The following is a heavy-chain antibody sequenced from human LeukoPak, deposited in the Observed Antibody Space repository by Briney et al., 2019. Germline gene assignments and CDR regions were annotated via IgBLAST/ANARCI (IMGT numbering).Heavy chain of an antibody. Sequence: SETLSLTCTVSGGSISSSKYYWGWIRHPPGKGLEWIGSISYSGTTDYNPSLKSRVTISVDTSKNQFSLKLSSVTAADTAVYYCARVIRGSYGGFDYWGQGTLVTVSS. CDR1: GGSISSSKYY. J-gene: IGHJ4*02. CDR2: ISYSGTT. D-gene: IGHD4-23*01. V-gene: IGHV4-39*07. CDR3: ARVIRGSYGGFDY.